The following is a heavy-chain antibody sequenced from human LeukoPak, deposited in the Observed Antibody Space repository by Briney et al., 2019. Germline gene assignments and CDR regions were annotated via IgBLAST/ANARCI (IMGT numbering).Heavy chain of an antibody. CDR2: IREDGSEK. Sequence: GRSLSLFCAVCGLRFSTYWMSWVSQAPGKGMEWVGSIREDGSEKTYVDSVKGRFTVSRDNAKNSLSLQMDSLRAEDTAVYYCARGPTNGQAFDYWGQGTLVTVSS. CDR1: GLRFSTYW. D-gene: IGHD2-8*01. CDR3: ARGPTNGQAFDY. J-gene: IGHJ4*02. V-gene: IGHV3-7*01.